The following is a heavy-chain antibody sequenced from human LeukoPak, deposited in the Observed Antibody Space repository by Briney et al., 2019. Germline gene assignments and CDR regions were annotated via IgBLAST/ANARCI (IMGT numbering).Heavy chain of an antibody. V-gene: IGHV3-23*01. CDR2: ISSSGGSP. D-gene: IGHD2-2*01. Sequence: AGGSLRLSCVASGFTFSTYALSWVRQAPGKGLEWVSAISSSGGSPYYADSVNGRFTISRDNSKNTLYLQMNSLRAEDTALYYCAKDQALSLSSSRALDYWGQGTLVTASS. J-gene: IGHJ4*02. CDR3: AKDQALSLSSSRALDY. CDR1: GFTFSTYA.